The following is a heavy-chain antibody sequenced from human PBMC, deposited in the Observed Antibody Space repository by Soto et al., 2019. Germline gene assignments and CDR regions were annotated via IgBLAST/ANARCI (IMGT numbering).Heavy chain of an antibody. V-gene: IGHV4-34*01. CDR2: INHSGST. Sequence: SETLSLTCAVYGGSFSGYYWSWIRQPPGKGLEWIGEINHSGSTNYNPSLKSRVTISVDTSKNQFSLKLSSVTAADTAVYYCARVDGDDYVWGSYRYFDYWGQGTLVTVSS. CDR1: GGSFSGYY. D-gene: IGHD3-16*02. J-gene: IGHJ4*02. CDR3: ARVDGDDYVWGSYRYFDY.